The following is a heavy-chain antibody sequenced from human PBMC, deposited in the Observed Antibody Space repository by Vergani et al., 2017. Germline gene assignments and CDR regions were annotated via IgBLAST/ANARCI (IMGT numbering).Heavy chain of an antibody. CDR1: GFTSSYYG. Sequence: QVHLVESGGGVVQPGRSLRLSCVVSGFTSSYYGMHWVRQAPGKGLEWVAVISYDGTQKYYADSVKGRFTISRDNSKSTLYLQMNSLRTEDTAVYYCATKSCGTPGCQIGYYREWGQGTRVNVSS. D-gene: IGHD1-1*01. V-gene: IGHV3-30*03. CDR2: ISYDGTQK. J-gene: IGHJ1*01. CDR3: ATKSCGTPGCQIGYYRE.